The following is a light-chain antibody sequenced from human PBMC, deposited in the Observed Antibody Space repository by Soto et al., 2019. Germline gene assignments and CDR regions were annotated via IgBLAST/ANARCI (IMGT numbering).Light chain of an antibody. CDR3: SSYTSSSTLV. CDR1: SSDVGGYNY. J-gene: IGLJ3*02. Sequence: QSALTQPASVSGSPGQSITISCTGTSSDVGGYNYVSWYQQHPGKAPKLMIYDVSNRPSGVSNRFSGSKSGNTASLTISGLPAEHGADYYCSSYTSSSTLVFGGGTKLTVL. V-gene: IGLV2-14*01. CDR2: DVS.